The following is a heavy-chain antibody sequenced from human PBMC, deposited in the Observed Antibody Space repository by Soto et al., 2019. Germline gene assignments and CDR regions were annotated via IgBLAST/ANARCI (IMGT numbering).Heavy chain of an antibody. D-gene: IGHD3-22*01. V-gene: IGHV1-69*01. Sequence: QVQLVQSGAEVKKPGSSVKVSCKASGGTFSSYAISWVRQAPGQGLEWMGGIIPIFGTANYAQKFQGRVTITADEATSTAYLELSSLRSEDTAVYYCARVLPPTYYYDSSGYSYAFDIWGQGTMVTVSS. CDR1: GGTFSSYA. CDR3: ARVLPPTYYYDSSGYSYAFDI. CDR2: IIPIFGTA. J-gene: IGHJ3*02.